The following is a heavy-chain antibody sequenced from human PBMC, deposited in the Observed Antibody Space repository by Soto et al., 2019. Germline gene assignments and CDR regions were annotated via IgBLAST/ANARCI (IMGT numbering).Heavy chain of an antibody. J-gene: IGHJ4*02. Sequence: PSETLSLTCTVSGGSISSYYWSWIRQPPGKGLEWIGYIYYSGSTNYNPSLKSRVTISVDTSKNQFSLKLSSVTAADTAVYYCARRGYSGYDSHYFDYWGQGTLVTVSS. CDR1: GGSISSYY. V-gene: IGHV4-59*01. D-gene: IGHD5-12*01. CDR2: IYYSGST. CDR3: ARRGYSGYDSHYFDY.